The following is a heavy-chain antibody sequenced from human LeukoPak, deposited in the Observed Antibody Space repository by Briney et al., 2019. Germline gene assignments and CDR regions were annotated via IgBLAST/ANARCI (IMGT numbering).Heavy chain of an antibody. CDR3: ARDPIGSGGTIDY. V-gene: IGHV4-59*01. J-gene: IGHJ4*02. D-gene: IGHD6-19*01. CDR2: IYYGGST. CDR1: GGSISGYY. Sequence: SETLSLTCTVSGGSISGYYWSWIRQPPGKGLEWIGYIYYGGSTNYNPSLKSRVTISVDTSKNQFSLKLSSVTAADTAIYFCARDPIGSGGTIDYWGQGTLVTVSS.